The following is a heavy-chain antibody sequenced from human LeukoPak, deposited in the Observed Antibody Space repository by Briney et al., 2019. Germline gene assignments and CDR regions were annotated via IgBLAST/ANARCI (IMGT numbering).Heavy chain of an antibody. CDR2: IKQDGSEK. D-gene: IGHD3-16*01. V-gene: IGHV3-7*01. CDR3: AREGDYVWGSLDY. Sequence: GGSLRLSCAASGFTFSSYWMSWVRQAPGKGLEWVANIKQDGSEKYYVDSVKGRFTISRDNAKNSLYLQMNSLRAEDTAVYYCAREGDYVWGSLDYWGQGTLVTVSS. J-gene: IGHJ4*02. CDR1: GFTFSSYW.